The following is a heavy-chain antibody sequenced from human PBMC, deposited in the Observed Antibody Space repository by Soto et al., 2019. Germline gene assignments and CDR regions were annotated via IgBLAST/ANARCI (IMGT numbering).Heavy chain of an antibody. Sequence: GSLRLSCAASGFTFSSYSMNWVRQAPGKGLEWVSYISSSSSTIYYADSVKGRFTISRDNAKNSLYLQMNSLRDEDTAVYYCARDGPNPYYYDSSGYFHPLDYWGQGTLVTVSS. CDR3: ARDGPNPYYYDSSGYFHPLDY. CDR1: GFTFSSYS. CDR2: ISSSSSTI. D-gene: IGHD3-22*01. J-gene: IGHJ4*02. V-gene: IGHV3-48*02.